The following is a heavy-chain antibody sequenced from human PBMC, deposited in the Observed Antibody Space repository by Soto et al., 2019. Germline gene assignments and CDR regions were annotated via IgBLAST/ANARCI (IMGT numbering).Heavy chain of an antibody. CDR1: GYTFTSYG. V-gene: IGHV1-18*01. CDR3: ARSSGSAYWFDP. CDR2: ISAYNGNT. Sequence: QVQLVQSGAEVKKPGASVKVSCKASGYTFTSYGISWVRQAPGQGLEWMGWISAYNGNTNYAQKLQDRVTMTTDTPTTTAYMALRSLRSDDTAVYYCARSSGSAYWFDPWGQGTLVTVSS. D-gene: IGHD6-6*01. J-gene: IGHJ5*02.